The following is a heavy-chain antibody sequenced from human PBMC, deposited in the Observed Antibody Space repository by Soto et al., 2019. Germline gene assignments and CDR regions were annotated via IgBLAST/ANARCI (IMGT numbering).Heavy chain of an antibody. CDR1: GFTFSSYA. D-gene: IGHD3-3*01. V-gene: IGHV3-30-3*01. Sequence: PGGSLRLSCAASGFTFSSYAMHWVRQAPGKGLEWVAVISYDGSNKYYADSVKGRFTISRDNSKNTLYLQMNSLRAEDTAVYYCARGSGYQYYFDYWGQGTLVTVSS. CDR3: ARGSGYQYYFDY. J-gene: IGHJ4*02. CDR2: ISYDGSNK.